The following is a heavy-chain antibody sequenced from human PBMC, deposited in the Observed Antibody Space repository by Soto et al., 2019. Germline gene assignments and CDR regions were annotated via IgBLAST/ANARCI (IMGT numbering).Heavy chain of an antibody. CDR1: GFTFSNSA. CDR3: ASPGERVTTTLNY. J-gene: IGHJ4*02. V-gene: IGHV3-30*04. Sequence: GGSLRLSCAASGFTFSNSAMHWVRQTPGKGLEWVAVISFDGRHDFYAASVKGRFTISRDNSKNTLYLHMDSLGPEDTSVYYCASPGERVTTTLNYWGQGTLVTVSS. CDR2: ISFDGRHD. D-gene: IGHD1-1*01.